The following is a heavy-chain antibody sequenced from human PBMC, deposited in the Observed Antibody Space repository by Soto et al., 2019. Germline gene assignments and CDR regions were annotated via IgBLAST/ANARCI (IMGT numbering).Heavy chain of an antibody. D-gene: IGHD2-15*01. Sequence: SLRLSCTSSGFTFGDYAMSWFRQAPGKGLEWVGFIRSKAYGGTTEYAASVKGRFTISRDDSKSIAYLQMNSLKTEDTAVYYCTRVLLGYCSGGSCCHICGQGTMVTVSS. CDR3: TRVLLGYCSGGSCCHI. J-gene: IGHJ3*02. V-gene: IGHV3-49*03. CDR2: IRSKAYGGTT. CDR1: GFTFGDYA.